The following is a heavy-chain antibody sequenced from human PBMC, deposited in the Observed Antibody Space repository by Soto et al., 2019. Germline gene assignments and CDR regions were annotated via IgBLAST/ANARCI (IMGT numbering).Heavy chain of an antibody. J-gene: IGHJ3*02. CDR2: IIPIFGTV. Sequence: QVQLVQSGAEVKKPGSSVKVSCKASGGTFSSYAISWVRQAPGQGLEWMGGIIPIFGTVNYAQKFQGRVTITADESTSTAYMELSSLRSEDTAVYYCARSNPGITGTRRAFDIWGQGTMVTVSS. V-gene: IGHV1-69*01. CDR3: ARSNPGITGTRRAFDI. D-gene: IGHD1-7*01. CDR1: GGTFSSYA.